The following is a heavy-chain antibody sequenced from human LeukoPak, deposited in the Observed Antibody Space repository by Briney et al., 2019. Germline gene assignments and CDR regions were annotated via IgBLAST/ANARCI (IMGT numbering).Heavy chain of an antibody. CDR3: AVRWGSGYCSGGSCYDVDY. CDR1: GYTFTGYY. CDR2: INPNSGGT. V-gene: IGHV1-2*02. Sequence: ASVKVSCKASGYTFTGYYMHWVRQAPGQGLEWMGWINPNSGGTNYAQKFQGRVTMTRDTSISTAYMELSRLRSDDTAVYYCAVRWGSGYCSGGSCYDVDYWGQGTLVTVSP. D-gene: IGHD2-15*01. J-gene: IGHJ4*02.